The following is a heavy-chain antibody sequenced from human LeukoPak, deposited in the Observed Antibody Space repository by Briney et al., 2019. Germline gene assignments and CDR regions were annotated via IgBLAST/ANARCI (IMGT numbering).Heavy chain of an antibody. CDR2: IYTSGTT. J-gene: IGHJ6*02. Sequence: SETLSLTCTVSGGSISSHYWSWIRQPAEKGLEWIGRIYTSGTTNFNPSLKSRVTISADTSKNQFSLILSSVTAADTAVYYCARGRGHRGYSYGPGGYYYYGMDVWGQGTTVTVSS. V-gene: IGHV4-4*07. D-gene: IGHD5-18*01. CDR1: GGSISSHY. CDR3: ARGRGHRGYSYGPGGYYYYGMDV.